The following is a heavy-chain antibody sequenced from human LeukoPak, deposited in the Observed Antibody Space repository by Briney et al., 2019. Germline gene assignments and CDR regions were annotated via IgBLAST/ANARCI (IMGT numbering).Heavy chain of an antibody. CDR2: ISYDGSNK. V-gene: IGHV3-30*18. CDR1: GFTFSSYG. J-gene: IGHJ5*02. D-gene: IGHD3-3*01. Sequence: GGSLRLSCAASGFTFSSYGMHWVRQVPGKGLEWVAVISYDGSNKYYADSVKGRFTISRDNSKNTLYLQMNSLRAEDTAVYYCAKAKGDTIPAWGQGTLVTVSS. CDR3: AKAKGDTIPA.